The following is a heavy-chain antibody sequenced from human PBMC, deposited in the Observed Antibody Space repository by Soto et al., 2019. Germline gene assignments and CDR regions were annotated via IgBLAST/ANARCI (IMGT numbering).Heavy chain of an antibody. CDR3: ASTDGYTSGYFDY. V-gene: IGHV4-59*01. D-gene: IGHD5-12*01. CDR2: IYYSGST. J-gene: IGHJ4*02. CDR1: GGSLSSNY. Sequence: PSETLSLTSTVSGGSLSSNYWSWIRQPPGKGLEWIGYIYYSGSTNYNPSLKSRVTISVDTSKNQFSLKLSSVTAADTAVYYCASTDGYTSGYFDYWGQGTLVTVSS.